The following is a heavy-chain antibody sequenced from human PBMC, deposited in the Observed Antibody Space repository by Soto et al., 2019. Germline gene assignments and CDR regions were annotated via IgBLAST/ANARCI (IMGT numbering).Heavy chain of an antibody. V-gene: IGHV4-30-4*01. J-gene: IGHJ5*02. CDR3: ARVRYYYGSGSPNWFDP. Sequence: SETLSLTCTVSGGSISSGDYYWSWIRQPPGKGLEWIGYIYYSGSTYYNPSLKSRVTISVDTSKNQFSLKLSSVTAADTAVYYCARVRYYYGSGSPNWFDPWGPGTLVTVSS. CDR2: IYYSGST. CDR1: GGSISSGDYY. D-gene: IGHD3-10*01.